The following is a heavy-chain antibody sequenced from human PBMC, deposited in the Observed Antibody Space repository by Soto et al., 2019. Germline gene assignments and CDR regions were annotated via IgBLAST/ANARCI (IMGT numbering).Heavy chain of an antibody. CDR1: GFTFSSYE. J-gene: IGHJ6*02. CDR2: ISSSGSTI. D-gene: IGHD2-15*01. V-gene: IGHV3-48*03. CDR3: ERGVVYGMDV. Sequence: PXGSLRLSCAASGFTFSSYEMNWVRQAPGKGLEWVSYISSSGSTIYYADSVKGRFTISRDNAKNSLYLQMNSLRAEDTAVYYCERGVVYGMDVWGQGTTVTVSS.